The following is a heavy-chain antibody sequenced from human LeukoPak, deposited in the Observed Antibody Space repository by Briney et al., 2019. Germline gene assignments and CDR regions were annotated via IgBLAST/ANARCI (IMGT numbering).Heavy chain of an antibody. V-gene: IGHV3-21*01. CDR1: GFTFSSYS. Sequence: GGSLRLSCAASGFTFSSYSMNWDRQAPGKGLEWVSSISSSSSYIYYADSVKGRFTISRDNAKNSLYLQTNSLRAEDTAVYYCARDLKNGDHFDYWGQGTLVTVSS. CDR3: ARDLKNGDHFDY. CDR2: ISSSSSYI. D-gene: IGHD4-17*01. J-gene: IGHJ4*02.